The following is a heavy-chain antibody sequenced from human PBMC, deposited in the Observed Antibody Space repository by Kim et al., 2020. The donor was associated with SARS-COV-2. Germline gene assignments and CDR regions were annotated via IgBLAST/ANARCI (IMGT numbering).Heavy chain of an antibody. CDR2: ISGSGGST. CDR3: AKDQLLWFGEGPGDYFDY. Sequence: GGSLRLSCAASGFTFSSYAMSWVRQAPGKGLEWVSAISGSGGSTYYADSVKGRFTISRDNSKNTLYLQMNSLRAEDTAVYYCAKDQLLWFGEGPGDYFDYWGQGTLVTVSS. J-gene: IGHJ4*02. CDR1: GFTFSSYA. D-gene: IGHD3-10*01. V-gene: IGHV3-23*01.